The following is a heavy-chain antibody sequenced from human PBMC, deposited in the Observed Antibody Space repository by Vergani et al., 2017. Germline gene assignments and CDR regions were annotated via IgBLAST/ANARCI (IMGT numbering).Heavy chain of an antibody. CDR3: AGDLSLLTPYYYFDY. CDR1: GFTFNSYS. V-gene: IGHV3-21*01. CDR2: ISSSSSYI. Sequence: EVQLVESGGGLVKPGGSLRLSCAASGFTFNSYSMNWVRQAPGRGLEWVSSISSSSSYIYYADSVKGRFTISRDNAKNSLYLQMNSLRAEDTAVYYCAGDLSLLTPYYYFDYWGQGTLVTVSS. D-gene: IGHD4/OR15-4a*01. J-gene: IGHJ4*02.